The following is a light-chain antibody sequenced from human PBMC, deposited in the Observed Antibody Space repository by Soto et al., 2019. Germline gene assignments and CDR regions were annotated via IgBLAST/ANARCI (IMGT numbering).Light chain of an antibody. J-gene: IGKJ5*01. CDR1: QSLQHSNGYNY. CDR3: MQGVQMPPIT. V-gene: IGKV2-28*01. CDR2: LAS. Sequence: DIVVTQNPLSLPVTPGEPASISCRSSQSLQHSNGYNYLDWYFQKPGQSPQLLIHLASNRASGVPVRFSGSGSGTDFTLNISSVEAEDVGLYYCMQGVQMPPITFGQGTRLEIK.